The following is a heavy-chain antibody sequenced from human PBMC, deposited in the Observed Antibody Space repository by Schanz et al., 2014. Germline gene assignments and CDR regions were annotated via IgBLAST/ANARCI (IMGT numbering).Heavy chain of an antibody. CDR1: GFTFGNFF. CDR2: IKQDGIEK. D-gene: IGHD4-4*01. V-gene: IGHV3-7*03. CDR3: AKDRQTTVNRVGYYYGMDV. Sequence: EVQLVESGGGLVQPGGSLRLSCAASGFTFGNFFMSWVRQAPGKGLEWVANIKQDGIEKYYVDSVKGRFTISRDNAKNSLYLQMNSLRAEDTALYYCAKDRQTTVNRVGYYYGMDVWGQGTTVTISS. J-gene: IGHJ6*02.